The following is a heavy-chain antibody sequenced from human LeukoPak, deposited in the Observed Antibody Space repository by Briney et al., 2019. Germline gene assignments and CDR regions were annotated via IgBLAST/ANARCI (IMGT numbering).Heavy chain of an antibody. CDR3: ARALRIRYYYYMDV. CDR2: IKEDGSDK. Sequence: GGSLRLSCAASGFIFSSYWMAWVRQAPGKGLEWVANIKEDGSDKNYVESLKGRFTISRDNAKNTLYLQMNSLRAEDTAVYYCARALRIRYYYYMDVWGKGTTVTISS. D-gene: IGHD2/OR15-2a*01. J-gene: IGHJ6*03. V-gene: IGHV3-7*01. CDR1: GFIFSSYW.